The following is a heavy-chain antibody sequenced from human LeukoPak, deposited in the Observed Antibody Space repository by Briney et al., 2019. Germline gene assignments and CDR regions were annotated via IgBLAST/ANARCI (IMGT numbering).Heavy chain of an antibody. V-gene: IGHV1-2*06. J-gene: IGHJ6*02. CDR1: GYTFTGYY. D-gene: IGHD3-3*01. Sequence: ASVKVSCKASGYTFTGYYMHWVRQAPGHGLEWMGRINPNSGGTNYAQKFQGRVTMTRDTSISTAYMELSRLRSDDTAVYYCASSKDYDFWSVAYTRFPYGMDVWGQGTTVTVSS. CDR2: INPNSGGT. CDR3: ASSKDYDFWSVAYTRFPYGMDV.